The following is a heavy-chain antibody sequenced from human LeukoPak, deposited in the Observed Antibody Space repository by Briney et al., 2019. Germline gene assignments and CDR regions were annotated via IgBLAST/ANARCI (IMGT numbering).Heavy chain of an antibody. D-gene: IGHD5-18*01. J-gene: IGHJ4*02. V-gene: IGHV4-39*07. Sequence: SETLSLTCTVSGGSISSSSYYWGWIRQPPGKGLEWIGSIYYSGSTYYNPSPKSRVTISVDTSKNQFSLKLSSVTAADTAVYYCARAPRGYTAFDYWGQGTLVTVSS. CDR2: IYYSGST. CDR3: ARAPRGYTAFDY. CDR1: GGSISSSSYY.